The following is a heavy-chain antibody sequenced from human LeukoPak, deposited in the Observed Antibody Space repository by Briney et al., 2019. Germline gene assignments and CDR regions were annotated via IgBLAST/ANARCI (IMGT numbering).Heavy chain of an antibody. D-gene: IGHD3-9*01. J-gene: IGHJ4*02. Sequence: ASETLSLTCSVQGGSLSGAYWTWIRQPPGKGLEWIGEINHTGSTNYNPSLRSRVTMSADTAKNQFSLNLTSVTAADTAIYYCARGPVRLARPYDYWGQGTLVTVSS. CDR2: INHTGST. CDR3: ARGPVRLARPYDY. CDR1: GGSLSGAY. V-gene: IGHV4-34*01.